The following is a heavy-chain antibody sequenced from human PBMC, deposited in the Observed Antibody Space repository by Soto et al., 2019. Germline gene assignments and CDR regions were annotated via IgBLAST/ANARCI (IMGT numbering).Heavy chain of an antibody. V-gene: IGHV4-34*01. CDR2: INHSGST. Sequence: SETLSLTCAVYGGSFSGYYWSWIRQPPGKGLEWIGEINHSGSTNYNPSLKSRVTISVDTSKNQFSLKLSSVTAADTAVYYCARAGDSFDIWGQGTMVTVSS. J-gene: IGHJ3*02. D-gene: IGHD3-10*01. CDR1: GGSFSGYY. CDR3: ARAGDSFDI.